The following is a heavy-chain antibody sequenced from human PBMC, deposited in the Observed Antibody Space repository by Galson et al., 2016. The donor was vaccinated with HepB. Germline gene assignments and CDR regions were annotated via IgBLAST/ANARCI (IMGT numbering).Heavy chain of an antibody. J-gene: IGHJ3*02. CDR3: ARFLISEWQRPERPFDI. V-gene: IGHV4-39*01. D-gene: IGHD3-3*01. Sequence: TLSLTCSVSGDSISSISYSWGWIRQPPGKGLESIGIVYNTGSTYYSPSLDSRLAISVDTSKNQFSLRLNSVTAADTAVYYCARFLISEWQRPERPFDIWGRGTLVTVSS. CDR2: VYNTGST. CDR1: GDSISSISYS.